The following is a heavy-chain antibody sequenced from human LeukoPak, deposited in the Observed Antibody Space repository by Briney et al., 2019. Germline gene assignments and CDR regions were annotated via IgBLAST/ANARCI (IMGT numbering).Heavy chain of an antibody. V-gene: IGHV3-23*01. D-gene: IGHD6-13*01. CDR3: AKGLGRSSSWYPFDY. Sequence: GGSLRLSCAASGFTFSSYSMNWVRQAPGKGLEWVSTISGSGGSTYYADSVKGRFTISRDDSKNTLYLQTSSLRAEDTAVYYCAKGLGRSSSWYPFDYWGQGTLVTVSS. J-gene: IGHJ4*02. CDR1: GFTFSSYS. CDR2: ISGSGGST.